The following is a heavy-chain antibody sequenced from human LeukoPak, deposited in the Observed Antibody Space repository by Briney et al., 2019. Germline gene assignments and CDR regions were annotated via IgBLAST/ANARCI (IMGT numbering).Heavy chain of an antibody. CDR1: GHSFTSYW. CDR2: IYPADSDT. D-gene: IGHD5-12*01. CDR3: ARQDIGQVVATIADYGMDV. V-gene: IGHV5-51*01. Sequence: GESLKISCKGSGHSFTSYWIGWVRQMPGKGLEWMGIIYPADSDTRYSPSFQGQVTISAGKSISTAYLQWSSLKASDTAMYYCARQDIGQVVATIADYGMDVWGQGTTVTVSS. J-gene: IGHJ6*02.